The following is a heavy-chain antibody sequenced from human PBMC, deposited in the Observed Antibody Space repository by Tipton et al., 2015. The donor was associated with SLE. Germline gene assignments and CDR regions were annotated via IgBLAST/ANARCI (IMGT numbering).Heavy chain of an antibody. CDR3: ATEGVFLEAFDI. D-gene: IGHD3-3*01. CDR2: INHSGST. CDR1: GGSFSGYY. J-gene: IGHJ3*02. V-gene: IGHV4-34*01. Sequence: LRLSCAVYGGSFSGYYWSWIRQPPGKGLEWIGEINHSGSTNYNPSLKGRVTISVDTSKNQFSLKLSSVTAADTAVYYCATEGVFLEAFDIWGQGTMVTVSS.